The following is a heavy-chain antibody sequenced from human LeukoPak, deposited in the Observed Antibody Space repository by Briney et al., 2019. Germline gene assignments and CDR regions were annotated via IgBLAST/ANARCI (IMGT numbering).Heavy chain of an antibody. CDR3: ARGSWGSPLGDY. CDR2: IYYSGST. CDR1: GGSISSYY. D-gene: IGHD7-27*01. Sequence: SETLSLTCTVSGGSISSYYWSWIRQPPGKGLEWIGYIYYSGSTNYNPSLKSRVTISVDTSKNQISLKLSSVTAADTAVYYCARGSWGSPLGDYWGQGTLVTVSS. V-gene: IGHV4-59*01. J-gene: IGHJ4*02.